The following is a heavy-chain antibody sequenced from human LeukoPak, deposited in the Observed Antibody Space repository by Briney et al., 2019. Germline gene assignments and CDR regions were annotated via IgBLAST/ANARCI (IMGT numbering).Heavy chain of an antibody. CDR3: AKHGSGYYYDWFDP. J-gene: IGHJ5*02. Sequence: GGSLRLSCAASGFTFSNCAMAWVRQIPGKGLEWVSVFSGSGGSTYYADSVKGRFTVSRDNSKNTLYLQMNSLRAEDTAVYYCAKHGSGYYYDWFDPWGQGTLVTVSS. CDR2: FSGSGGST. CDR1: GFTFSNCA. D-gene: IGHD3-22*01. V-gene: IGHV3-23*01.